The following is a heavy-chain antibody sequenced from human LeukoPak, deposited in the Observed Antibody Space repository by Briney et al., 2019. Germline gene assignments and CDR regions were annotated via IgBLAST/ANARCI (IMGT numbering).Heavy chain of an antibody. D-gene: IGHD2-15*01. CDR2: IWYDGTDR. CDR1: RFTFSNYG. CDR3: ARDSCSGGSCYYFDY. V-gene: IGHV3-33*01. Sequence: GGSLRLSCAASRFTFSNYGMHWVRQAPGKGLEWVAVIWYDGTDRYYADSVQGRFTISRDNSKNTLYLQMSSLRAEDTAVYYCARDSCSGGSCYYFDYWGQGTPVTVSS. J-gene: IGHJ4*02.